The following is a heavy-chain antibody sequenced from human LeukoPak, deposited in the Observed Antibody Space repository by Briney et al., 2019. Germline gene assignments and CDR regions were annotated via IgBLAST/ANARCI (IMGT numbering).Heavy chain of an antibody. CDR1: GSAFSTYG. CDR3: TGDKGSGSYLGAFGI. V-gene: IGHV3-33*01. D-gene: IGHD3-10*01. CDR2: IWSDGTNE. J-gene: IGHJ3*02. Sequence: GGSLRLSCAASGSAFSTYGMHWVRRAPGKGLEWVAVIWSDGTNERYADSVKGRFTISRDNSKNTLFLQMNSLRAEDTAVYYCTGDKGSGSYLGAFGIWGQGTMVTVSS.